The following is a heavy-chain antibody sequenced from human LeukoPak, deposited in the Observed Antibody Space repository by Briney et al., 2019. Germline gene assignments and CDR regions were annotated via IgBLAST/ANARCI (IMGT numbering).Heavy chain of an antibody. Sequence: ASVKVSYKASEDTFTGYYIHWVRQAPGQGLEWLGWVNPNNGVTEYAQEFQGRVTMTRETSISTVYMELSRLRSDDTAIYYCARDLDYYGSGSYYLLDYWGQGTLVTVSS. CDR1: EDTFTGYY. CDR3: ARDLDYYGSGSYYLLDY. D-gene: IGHD3-10*01. CDR2: VNPNNGVT. J-gene: IGHJ4*02. V-gene: IGHV1-2*02.